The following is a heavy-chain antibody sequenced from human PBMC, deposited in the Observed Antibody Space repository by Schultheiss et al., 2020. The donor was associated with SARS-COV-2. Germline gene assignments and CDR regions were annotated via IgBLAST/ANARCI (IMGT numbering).Heavy chain of an antibody. CDR3: ARHSPAYSSGGTSDY. D-gene: IGHD6-19*01. J-gene: IGHJ4*02. Sequence: GGSLRLSCKGSGYSFTSYWIGWVRQMPGKGLEWMGIIYPGDSDTRYSPSFQGQVTISADKSISTAYLQWSSLKASDTAMYYCARHSPAYSSGGTSDYWGQGTLVTVSS. V-gene: IGHV5-51*01. CDR1: GYSFTSYW. CDR2: IYPGDSDT.